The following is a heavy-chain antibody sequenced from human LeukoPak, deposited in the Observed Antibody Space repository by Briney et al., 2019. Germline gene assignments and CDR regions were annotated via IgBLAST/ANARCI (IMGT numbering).Heavy chain of an antibody. Sequence: VASVKVSCKASGGTFSSYAISWVRQAPGQGLEWMGGIIPIFGTANYAQKFQGRVTITADKSTSTAYMELSSLRSEDTAVYYCATCGSTSCPDYWGQGTLVTVSS. CDR2: IIPIFGTA. J-gene: IGHJ4*02. D-gene: IGHD2-2*01. CDR1: GGTFSSYA. CDR3: ATCGSTSCPDY. V-gene: IGHV1-69*06.